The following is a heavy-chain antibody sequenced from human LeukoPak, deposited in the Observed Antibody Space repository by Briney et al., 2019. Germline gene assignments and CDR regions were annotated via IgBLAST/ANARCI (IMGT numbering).Heavy chain of an antibody. CDR1: GFTFDDYA. CDR2: ISWNSGSI. V-gene: IGHV3-9*03. J-gene: IGHJ4*02. D-gene: IGHD4-23*01. CDR3: AKDLYGGNSGVFHY. Sequence: GRSLRLSCAASGFTFDDYAMHWVRQAPGKGLEWVSGISWNSGSIGYADSVKGRFTISRDNAKNSLYLQMNSLRAEDMALYYCAKDLYGGNSGVFHYWGQGTLVTVSS.